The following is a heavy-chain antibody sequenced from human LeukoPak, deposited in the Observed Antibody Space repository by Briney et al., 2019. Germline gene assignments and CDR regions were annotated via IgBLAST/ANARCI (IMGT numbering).Heavy chain of an antibody. Sequence: ASVKVSCKASGYTFTNHAMNWVRQAPGQGLEWMGWINTNTGNPTYAQGFTGRFVFSLDTSVSTAYLQISSLKAEDTAVYYCARDNAHYYGSGSYYQQYNWFDPWGQGTLVTVSS. V-gene: IGHV7-4-1*02. CDR2: INTNTGNP. J-gene: IGHJ5*02. D-gene: IGHD3-10*01. CDR3: ARDNAHYYGSGSYYQQYNWFDP. CDR1: GYTFTNHA.